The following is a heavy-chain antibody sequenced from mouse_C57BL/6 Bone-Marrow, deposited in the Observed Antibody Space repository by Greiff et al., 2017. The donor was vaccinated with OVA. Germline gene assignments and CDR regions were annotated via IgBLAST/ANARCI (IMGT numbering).Heavy chain of an antibody. CDR1: GYSITSDY. J-gene: IGHJ4*01. Sequence: EVMLVESGPGLAKPSQTLSLTCSVTGYSITSDYWNWIRKFPGNKLEYMGYISYSGSTYYNPSLKSRISITRDTSKNQYYLQLNSVTTEDTATYYCARLGNYYGSSYDYAMDYWGQGTSVTVSS. CDR3: ARLGNYYGSSYDYAMDY. D-gene: IGHD1-1*01. CDR2: ISYSGST. V-gene: IGHV3-8*01.